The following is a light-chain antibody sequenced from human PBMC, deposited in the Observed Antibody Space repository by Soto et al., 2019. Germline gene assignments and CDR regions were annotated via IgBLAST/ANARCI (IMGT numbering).Light chain of an antibody. CDR1: SSNIGAGYD. J-gene: IGLJ1*01. V-gene: IGLV1-40*01. CDR2: GNS. CDR3: QSFGSSLSGYV. Sequence: QSVLTQPPSVSGAPGQRVTISCTGSSSNIGAGYDVHWYQQVPGTAPKLLIYGNSNRPSGVPDRFSGSKSGTSASLAITGLQAEDEADYYCQSFGSSLSGYVFGTGPKVTVL.